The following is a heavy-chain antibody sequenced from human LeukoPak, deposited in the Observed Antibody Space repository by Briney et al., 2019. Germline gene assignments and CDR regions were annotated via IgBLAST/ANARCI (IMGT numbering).Heavy chain of an antibody. V-gene: IGHV3-23*01. CDR2: ISASGTNT. D-gene: IGHD6-6*01. CDR1: GFSFSSYA. Sequence: GGSLRLSCAASGFSFSSYAMSWVRQAPGKGLEWVSGISASGTNTYYTDSVKGRFTISRDNSKNTLYLQMNSLRAEDTALYYCAKEWWSSSSPLHFDCWGQGTLVTVSS. CDR3: AKEWWSSSSPLHFDC. J-gene: IGHJ4*02.